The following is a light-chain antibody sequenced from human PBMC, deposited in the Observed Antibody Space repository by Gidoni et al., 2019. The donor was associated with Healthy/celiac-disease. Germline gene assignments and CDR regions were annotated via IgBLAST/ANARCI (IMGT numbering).Light chain of an antibody. J-gene: IGKJ1*01. V-gene: IGKV1-39*01. Sequence: DIQMTQSPSSLSASVGDRVTITCRASQSISSYLNWYQQKPGKAPKLLIYAASSLQSGVPSRFSGSGSGTDFTLTISSLQPEDFATYYCQQSYSTPRWTFSKGPRWKSN. CDR2: AAS. CDR1: QSISSY. CDR3: QQSYSTPRWT.